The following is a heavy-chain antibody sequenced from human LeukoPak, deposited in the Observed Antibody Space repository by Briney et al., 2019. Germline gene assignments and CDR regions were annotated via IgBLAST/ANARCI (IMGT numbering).Heavy chain of an antibody. CDR2: IIPIFGTA. CDR3: ASVSGYDFWSGYSIMGD. CDR1: GGTFSSYA. V-gene: IGHV1-69*05. J-gene: IGHJ4*02. D-gene: IGHD3-3*01. Sequence: ASVKVSCKASGGTFSSYAISWVRQAPGQGLEWMGGIIPIFGTANYAQKFQGRVTLTTDESTSTAYMELSSLRSEDTAVYYCASVSGYDFWSGYSIMGDWGQGTLVTVSS.